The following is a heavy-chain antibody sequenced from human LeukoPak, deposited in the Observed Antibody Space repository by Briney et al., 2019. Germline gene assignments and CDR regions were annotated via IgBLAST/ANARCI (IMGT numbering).Heavy chain of an antibody. J-gene: IGHJ4*02. Sequence: GGSQRLSCAASGFTFSSYSMIWVRQAPGKGLEWVSVISGGGDITYYADSVKGRFTISRDNSKNTLYLQMNSLRAEDTAVYYCAKDPTGWLAAVGVYFDCWGQGTLVTVSS. CDR1: GFTFSSYS. CDR3: AKDPTGWLAAVGVYFDC. D-gene: IGHD6-13*01. CDR2: ISGGGDIT. V-gene: IGHV3-23*01.